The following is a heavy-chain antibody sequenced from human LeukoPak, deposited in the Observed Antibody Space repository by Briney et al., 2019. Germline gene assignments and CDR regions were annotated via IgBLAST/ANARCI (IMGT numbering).Heavy chain of an antibody. V-gene: IGHV3-30*04. Sequence: GRSLRLSCAASGFTFSSYAMHWVRQAPGKGLEWVAVISYDGSNKYYADSVKGRFTISRDNSKNTLYLQMNSLRAEDTAVYYCARDGSGSYEGFLTTSGMDVWGKGTTVTVSS. CDR2: ISYDGSNK. CDR1: GFTFSSYA. J-gene: IGHJ6*04. D-gene: IGHD3-10*01. CDR3: ARDGSGSYEGFLTTSGMDV.